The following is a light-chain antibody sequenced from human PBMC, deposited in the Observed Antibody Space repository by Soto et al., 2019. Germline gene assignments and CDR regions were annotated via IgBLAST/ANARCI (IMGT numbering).Light chain of an antibody. CDR3: SSFTSDRIDV. V-gene: IGLV2-14*03. Sequence: QSVLTQPTSVSGSPGQSITISCTGNHNDIGTYDYVSWYQQHPGRALRLLIYGVTTRPSGISDRFSASKSGLTASLTISGLQPEDEADYYCSSFTSDRIDVFGPGTKVTVL. CDR2: GVT. CDR1: HNDIGTYDY. J-gene: IGLJ1*01.